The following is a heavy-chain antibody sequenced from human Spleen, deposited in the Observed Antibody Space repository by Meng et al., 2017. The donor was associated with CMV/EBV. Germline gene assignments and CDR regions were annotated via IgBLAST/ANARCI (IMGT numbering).Heavy chain of an antibody. CDR3: ARNQVGVRNWPRPPVLYGTDV. CDR2: IESTGDT. D-gene: IGHD3-22*01. V-gene: IGHV3-13*01. J-gene: IGHJ6*02. Sequence: GESLKISCAASGFSFSNYDMHWVRQATGKGLEWVPGIESTGDTNYPGLVKGRFTISRDNSKNTLYLQMNSLRAEDTAVYYCARNQVGVRNWPRPPVLYGTDVWGQGTTVTVSS. CDR1: GFSFSNYD.